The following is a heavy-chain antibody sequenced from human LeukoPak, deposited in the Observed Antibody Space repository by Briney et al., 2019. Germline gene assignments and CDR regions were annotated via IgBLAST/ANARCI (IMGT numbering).Heavy chain of an antibody. CDR1: GFTFSDHF. V-gene: IGHV3-11*04. CDR3: ATSRVFDY. J-gene: IGHJ4*02. Sequence: GGSLRLSCVGSGFTFSDHFMSWIRQVPGKEPEWLSYINSKGDNILYRDSVKGRFTISRDNAENSLYLQMDSLKAEDTAVYYCATSRVFDYWGQGALVIVSS. CDR2: INSKGDNI.